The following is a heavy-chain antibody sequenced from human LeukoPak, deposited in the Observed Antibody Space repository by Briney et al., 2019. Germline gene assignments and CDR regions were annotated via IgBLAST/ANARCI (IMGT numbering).Heavy chain of an antibody. CDR1: GFTFSSYS. Sequence: RESLRLSCALSGFTFSSYSMSWVRQAPGKGMEWDSAIRGRRDSTYHADSVKGRFTITRDNSKYTLYLQMNSLRAEDTAVYYCAKVLADSSSLDAFDIWGQGTMVTVSS. CDR3: AKVLADSSSLDAFDI. CDR2: IRGRRDST. V-gene: IGHV3-23*01. J-gene: IGHJ3*02. D-gene: IGHD6-13*01.